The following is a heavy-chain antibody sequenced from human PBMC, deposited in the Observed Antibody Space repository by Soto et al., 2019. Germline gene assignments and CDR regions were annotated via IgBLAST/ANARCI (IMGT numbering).Heavy chain of an antibody. V-gene: IGHV4-39*07. Sequence: SETLSLTCTVSGGSISSSSYYWGWIRQPPGKGLEWIGSIYYSGSTYYNPSLKSRVTISVDASKNQLSLRLASVTAADTAVYYCARDLRGYSRYDYLDYWGQGIPVTVS. CDR2: IYYSGST. CDR1: GGSISSSSYY. D-gene: IGHD5-12*01. CDR3: ARDLRGYSRYDYLDY. J-gene: IGHJ4*02.